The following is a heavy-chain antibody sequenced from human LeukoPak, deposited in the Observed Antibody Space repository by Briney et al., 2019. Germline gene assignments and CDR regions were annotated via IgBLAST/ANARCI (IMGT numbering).Heavy chain of an antibody. CDR2: IYYSGST. V-gene: IGHV4-39*07. D-gene: IGHD6-13*01. J-gene: IGHJ4*02. Sequence: PSETLSLTCTVSGGSVSSSSYYWGWIRQPPGKELEWIGGIYYSGSTYYNPSLQSRVTILVDTSKNQFSLRLNSVTAADTAVYYCARGVIAAGGNDFDYWGQGTLVTVSS. CDR3: ARGVIAAGGNDFDY. CDR1: GGSVSSSSYY.